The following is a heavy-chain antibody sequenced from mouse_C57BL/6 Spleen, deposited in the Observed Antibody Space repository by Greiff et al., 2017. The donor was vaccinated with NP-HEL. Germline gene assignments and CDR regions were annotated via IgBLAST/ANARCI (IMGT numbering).Heavy chain of an antibody. D-gene: IGHD2-5*01. CDR2: ISYSGST. V-gene: IGHV3-1*01. J-gene: IGHJ1*03. CDR1: GYSITSGYD. Sequence: EVQLVESGPGMVKPSQSLSLTCTVTGYSITSGYDWHWIRHFPGNKLEWMGYISYSGSTNYNPSLKSRISITHDTSKNHFFLKLNSVTTEDTATYYCARGGYYSNPHWYFDVWGTGTTVTVSS. CDR3: ARGGYYSNPHWYFDV.